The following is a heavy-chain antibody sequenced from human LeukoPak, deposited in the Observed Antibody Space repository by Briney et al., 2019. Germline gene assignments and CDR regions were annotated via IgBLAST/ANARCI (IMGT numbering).Heavy chain of an antibody. CDR1: GFTFSSYA. D-gene: IGHD3-3*01. CDR2: ISSNGGST. CDR3: ARDRSETITIFGVVTLRGGQFDP. V-gene: IGHV3-64*01. Sequence: GGSLRLSCAASGFTFSSYAMHWVRQAPGKGLEYVSAISSNGGSTYYANSVKGRFTISRDNSKNTLYLQMGSLRAEDMAVYYCARDRSETITIFGVVTLRGGQFDPWGQGTLVTVSS. J-gene: IGHJ5*02.